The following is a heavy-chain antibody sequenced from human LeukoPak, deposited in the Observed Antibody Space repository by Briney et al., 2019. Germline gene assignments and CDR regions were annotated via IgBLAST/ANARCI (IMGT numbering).Heavy chain of an antibody. Sequence: ASGNVSCKTSGYTFTGYHVHWVRQAAGQGLGWMGWFNANSGDTKYAQKCQGRVTMTRDTSIGTDYMELTSLISDDTAIYYCARDPYDGHHYFDYWGQGTLVPVAT. CDR3: ARDPYDGHHYFDY. CDR1: GYTFTGYH. V-gene: IGHV1-2*02. J-gene: IGHJ4*02. CDR2: FNANSGDT. D-gene: IGHD3-3*01.